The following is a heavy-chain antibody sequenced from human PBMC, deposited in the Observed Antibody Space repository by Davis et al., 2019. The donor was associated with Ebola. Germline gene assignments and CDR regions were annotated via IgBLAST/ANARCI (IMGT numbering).Heavy chain of an antibody. CDR3: ARGGTVVTRVIDY. CDR1: GYTFTSYY. V-gene: IGHV1-2*04. Sequence: ASVKVSCKASGYTFTSYYMHWVRQAPGQGLEWMGWINPNSGGTNYAQKFQGWVTMTRDTSISTAYMELSRLRSDDTAVYYCARGGTVVTRVIDYWGQGALVTVSS. D-gene: IGHD4-23*01. CDR2: INPNSGGT. J-gene: IGHJ4*02.